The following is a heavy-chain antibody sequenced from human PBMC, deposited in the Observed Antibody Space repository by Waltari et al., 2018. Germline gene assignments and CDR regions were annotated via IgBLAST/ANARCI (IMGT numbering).Heavy chain of an antibody. D-gene: IGHD6-19*01. Sequence: APGKGLEWVSTISGTGGITSYADSVEGRFTISRDNAKNTLYLQMNSLRAGDTAVYYCARAPVAGSWYFDLWGRGTLVTVSS. V-gene: IGHV3-23*01. CDR2: ISGTGGIT. J-gene: IGHJ2*01. CDR3: ARAPVAGSWYFDL.